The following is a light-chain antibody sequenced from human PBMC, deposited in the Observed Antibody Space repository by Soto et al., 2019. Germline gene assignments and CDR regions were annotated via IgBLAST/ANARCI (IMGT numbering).Light chain of an antibody. CDR3: SSYSNSGTLMV. Sequence: QSALTQPASVSGSPGQSITISCTGTSSDVGGYNSVSWYQQHPGKAPKLMIYVVSNRPSGVSNRFSGSKSGNTASLITSGLQADDEADYYCSSYSNSGTLMVFGGGTKVTVL. CDR1: SSDVGGYNS. CDR2: VVS. J-gene: IGLJ3*02. V-gene: IGLV2-14*01.